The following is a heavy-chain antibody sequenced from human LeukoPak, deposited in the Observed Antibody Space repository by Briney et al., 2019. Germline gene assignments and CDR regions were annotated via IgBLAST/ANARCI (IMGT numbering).Heavy chain of an antibody. V-gene: IGHV3-33*03. CDR1: GFTFSSYG. CDR3: AKVGEFETFGGNSDWYFDL. D-gene: IGHD4-23*01. CDR2: IWFDGTEN. J-gene: IGHJ2*01. Sequence: PGGSLRLSCEASGFTFSSYGIHWVRQAPGKGLEWVAVIWFDGTENYYGDSVQGRFTISRSNSNNTVHLQMTRLRAGDTAVYYCAKVGEFETFGGNSDWYFDLWGRGTLVTVSS.